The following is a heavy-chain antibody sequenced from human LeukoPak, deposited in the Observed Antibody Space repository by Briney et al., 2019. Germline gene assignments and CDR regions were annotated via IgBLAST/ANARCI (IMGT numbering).Heavy chain of an antibody. CDR1: GSTFSNYG. D-gene: IGHD3-10*01. V-gene: IGHV3-23*01. CDR3: AKSYASGSFYDS. CDR2: VSASGGRT. Sequence: GGSLRLSCAASGSTFSNYGMSWVRQTPGKGLEWVSRVSASGGRTYYADSVKGRFTISRDNSKNTMSLQMNNLRVDDTAVYYCAKSYASGSFYDSWGQGTLVTVSS. J-gene: IGHJ4*02.